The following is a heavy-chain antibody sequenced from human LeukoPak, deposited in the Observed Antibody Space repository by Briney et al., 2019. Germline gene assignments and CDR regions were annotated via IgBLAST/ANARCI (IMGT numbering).Heavy chain of an antibody. CDR2: VSIYNDNT. J-gene: IGHJ4*02. CDR1: GYSFTDYD. V-gene: IGHV1-18*01. D-gene: IGHD3-9*01. CDR3: ARTGHYQFDS. Sequence: ASVKVSCKASGYSFTDYDFSWVRQAPGQGLEWLGWVSIYNDNTNYAREFQDRTTMTTDISTSTAYMELKSLTSDDTAVYFCARTGHYQFDSWGQGTLVTVSS.